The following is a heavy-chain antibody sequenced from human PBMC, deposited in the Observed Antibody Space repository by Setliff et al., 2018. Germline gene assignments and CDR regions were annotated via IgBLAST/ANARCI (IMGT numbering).Heavy chain of an antibody. CDR3: ARGGWYSSSWYWYYDSSGYYLFDY. V-gene: IGHV4-39*07. Sequence: SETLSLTCTVSDASIGGSGYYWGWIRQPPGKGPEWIGNIHYSGSTHYNPSLKSRVTISVDTSKNQFSLKLSSVTAADTAVYYCARGGWYSSSWYWYYDSSGYYLFDYWGQGTLVTVSS. J-gene: IGHJ4*02. CDR2: IHYSGST. D-gene: IGHD3-22*01. CDR1: DASIGGSGYY.